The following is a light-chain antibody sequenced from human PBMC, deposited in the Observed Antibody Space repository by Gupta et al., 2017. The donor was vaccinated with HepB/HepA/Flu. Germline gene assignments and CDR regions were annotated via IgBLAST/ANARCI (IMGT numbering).Light chain of an antibody. J-gene: IGKJ1*01. CDR1: QTISTW. V-gene: IGKV1-5*03. CDR3: QQYHTYPLT. Sequence: EIQMTQSPSTLSASIGDRVTISCRANQTISTWLAWYQQKPRKAPNLLIYKTSVLQTGVPSRFSGSGSETEFTLTISSLQPDDFAIYYCQQYHTYPLTFGQGTRVDIK. CDR2: KTS.